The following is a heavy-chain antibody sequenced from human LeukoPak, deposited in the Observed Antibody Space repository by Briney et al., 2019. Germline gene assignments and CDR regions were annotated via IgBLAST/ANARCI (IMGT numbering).Heavy chain of an antibody. CDR2: IYYSGST. V-gene: IGHV4-39*02. Sequence: KPSETLSLTCTVSGGSISSSSYYWGWIRQPSGKGLEWIGSIYYSGSTYYNPSLKSRVTISVDTSKNQFSLKLSSVTAADTAVYYCAREAIPYYDILTGYSTGWFDPWGQGTLVTVSS. J-gene: IGHJ5*02. D-gene: IGHD3-9*01. CDR3: AREAIPYYDILTGYSTGWFDP. CDR1: GGSISSSSYY.